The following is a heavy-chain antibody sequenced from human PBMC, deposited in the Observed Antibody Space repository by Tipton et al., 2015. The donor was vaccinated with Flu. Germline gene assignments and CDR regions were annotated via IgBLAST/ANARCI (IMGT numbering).Heavy chain of an antibody. V-gene: IGHV4-61*02. CDR3: ARERLGEYNSSGYSDS. Sequence: LRLSCTVSGGSVRSGSYYWSWIRQPAGKGLEWIGRIYATGETKYNPSLKSRVTISLDTSKNQFSLRLNSVTAADTAVYYCARERLGEYNSSGYSDSWGQGGLVTVSS. CDR2: IYATGET. CDR1: GGSVRSGSYY. J-gene: IGHJ4*02. D-gene: IGHD3-22*01.